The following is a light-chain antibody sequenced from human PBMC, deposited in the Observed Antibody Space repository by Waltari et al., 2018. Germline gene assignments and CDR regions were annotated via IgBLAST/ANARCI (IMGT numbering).Light chain of an antibody. Sequence: APAPPAPLSGASGQAIPIPCTGTSRDVGGSNYVSWYQQHPGKAPKLMIYEVSNRPSGVSNRFSGSKSGNTASLTISGLQAEDEADYYCSSYTSSSALFGGGTKLTVL. CDR1: SRDVGGSNY. CDR3: SSYTSSSAL. CDR2: EVS. J-gene: IGLJ3*02. V-gene: IGLV2-14*01.